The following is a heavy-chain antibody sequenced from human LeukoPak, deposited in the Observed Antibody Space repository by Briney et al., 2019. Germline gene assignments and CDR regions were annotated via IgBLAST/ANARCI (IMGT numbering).Heavy chain of an antibody. J-gene: IGHJ5*02. CDR3: ARDSTVTTFRGCVDP. V-gene: IGHV1-46*01. CDR1: GYTFSNYY. D-gene: IGHD4-17*01. CDR2: INPSGGST. Sequence: ASVKVSCKASGYTFSNYYVHWVRQTPGQGLEWMGVINPSGGSTNYAQKFQGRVTMTRDTSTSTVYMEMSSLRSEDTAVYYCARDSTVTTFRGCVDPWGQGTLVTVSS.